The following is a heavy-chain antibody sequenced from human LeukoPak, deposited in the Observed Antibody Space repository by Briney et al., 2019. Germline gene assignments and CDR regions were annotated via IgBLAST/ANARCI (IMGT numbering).Heavy chain of an antibody. Sequence: GGSLRLSCAASGFTFSSYAMSWVRQAPGKGLEWVSAISGGGDSTYYSDSVKGRFTISRDYSKNTLYLQMNSLGADDTAVYYCAKVALFLYGGTYYSPCDSWGQGTLVTVSS. V-gene: IGHV3-23*01. CDR2: ISGGGDST. J-gene: IGHJ4*02. D-gene: IGHD1-26*01. CDR1: GFTFSSYA. CDR3: AKVALFLYGGTYYSPCDS.